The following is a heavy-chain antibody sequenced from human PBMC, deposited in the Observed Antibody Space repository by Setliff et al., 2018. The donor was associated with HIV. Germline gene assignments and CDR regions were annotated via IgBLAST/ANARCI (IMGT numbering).Heavy chain of an antibody. CDR1: GFTFSSYG. CDR3: ARWRWQQSEFDC. J-gene: IGHJ5*01. V-gene: IGHV3-NL1*01. D-gene: IGHD2-21*01. Sequence: PGGSLRLSCAASGFTFSSYGMHWVRQAPGRGLEWVSVIYSGGNRNYADSVKGRFTISRDTTKDSLYLQMDSLRTDDTAVYYCARWRWQQSEFDCWGQGTLVTVSS. CDR2: IYSGGNR.